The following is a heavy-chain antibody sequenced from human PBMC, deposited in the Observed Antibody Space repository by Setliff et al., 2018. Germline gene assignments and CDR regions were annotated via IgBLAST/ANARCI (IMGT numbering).Heavy chain of an antibody. J-gene: IGHJ4*02. D-gene: IGHD3-22*01. V-gene: IGHV1-2*04. CDR3: ARDRDSSGYPYYFDY. Sequence: ASVKVSCKASGYTFTGYYMHWVRQAPGQGLEWMGWINPNSGGTNYVQKFQGWVTMTRDTSISTAYMELSRLRSDDTAVYYCARDRDSSGYPYYFDYWGQGTLVTV. CDR2: INPNSGGT. CDR1: GYTFTGYY.